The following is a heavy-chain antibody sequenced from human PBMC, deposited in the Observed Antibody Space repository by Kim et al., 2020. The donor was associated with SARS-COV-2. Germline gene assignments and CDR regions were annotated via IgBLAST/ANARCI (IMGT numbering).Heavy chain of an antibody. CDR3: ARGRTQWLTYYYYYGMDV. Sequence: GGSLRLSCAASGFTFGDYGMSWVRQAPGKGLEWVSGINWNGGSTGYADSVKGRFTISRDNAKNSLYLQMNSLRAEDTALYYCARGRTQWLTYYYYYGMDVWGQGTTVTVSS. V-gene: IGHV3-20*04. D-gene: IGHD6-19*01. J-gene: IGHJ6*02. CDR2: INWNGGST. CDR1: GFTFGDYG.